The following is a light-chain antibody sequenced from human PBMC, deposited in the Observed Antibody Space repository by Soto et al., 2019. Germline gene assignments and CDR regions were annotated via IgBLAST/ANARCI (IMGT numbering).Light chain of an antibody. V-gene: IGLV2-14*03. J-gene: IGLJ1*01. Sequence: QSALTQPASMSGSPGQSITISCTGTNSDIGGYNFVSWHQQHPGKAPKLMIYNVYDRPSGISYRFSGSKSGNTASLTISGLQGEDEADYYCSAYTVSRTYVFGTGTKLTVL. CDR2: NVY. CDR3: SAYTVSRTYV. CDR1: NSDIGGYNF.